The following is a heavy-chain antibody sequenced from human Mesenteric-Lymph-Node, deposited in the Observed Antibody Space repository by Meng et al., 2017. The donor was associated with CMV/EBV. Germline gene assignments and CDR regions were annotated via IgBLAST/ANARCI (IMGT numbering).Heavy chain of an antibody. D-gene: IGHD3-22*01. CDR1: GFTFSSYA. CDR3: ASQYYYDSSGYYYY. V-gene: IGHV3-30-3*01. J-gene: IGHJ4*02. CDR2: ISYDGSNK. Sequence: GGSLRLSCAASGFTFSSYAMHWVRQAPGKGLEWVAAISYDGSNKYYADSVKGRFTISRDNSKNTLYLQMNSLRAEDTAVYYCASQYYYDSSGYYYYWGQGTLVTVSS.